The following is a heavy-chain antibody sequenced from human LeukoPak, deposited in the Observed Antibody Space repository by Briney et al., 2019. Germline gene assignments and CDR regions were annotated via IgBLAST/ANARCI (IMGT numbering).Heavy chain of an antibody. D-gene: IGHD6-19*01. J-gene: IGHJ4*02. V-gene: IGHV4-39*07. CDR2: ITHSGST. Sequence: SETLSLTCTVSGGSISSSSYYWGWIRQPPGKGLEWIGEITHSGSTYYNPSLKSQVTISVDTSKNQFSLKLSSVTAADTAVYYCARGYSSDDFDYWGQGTLVTVSS. CDR3: ARGYSSDDFDY. CDR1: GGSISSSSYY.